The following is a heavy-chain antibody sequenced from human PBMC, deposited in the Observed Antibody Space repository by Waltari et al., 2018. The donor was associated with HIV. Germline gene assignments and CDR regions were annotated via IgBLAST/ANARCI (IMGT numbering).Heavy chain of an antibody. CDR2: IYSGGST. CDR3: ARAIAARPPDY. J-gene: IGHJ4*02. D-gene: IGHD6-6*01. CDR1: GFTVSSNY. Sequence: EVQLVESGGGLVQHGGSLRLSCAASGFTVSSNYMSWVRQAPGKGLEWVSVIYSGGSTYYADSVKGRFTISRHNSKNTLYLQMNSLRAEDTAVYYCARAIAARPPDYWGQGTLVTVSS. V-gene: IGHV3-53*04.